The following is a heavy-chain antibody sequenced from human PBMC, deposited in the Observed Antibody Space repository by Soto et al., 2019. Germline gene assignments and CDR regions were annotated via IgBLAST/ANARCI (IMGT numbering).Heavy chain of an antibody. CDR1: GFTFSSYA. CDR3: AKFSGGGGYYYYYYMDV. J-gene: IGHJ6*03. V-gene: IGHV3-23*01. Sequence: PGGSLRLSCAASGFTFSSYAMSWVRQAPGEGLEWVSAISGSGGSTYYADSVKGRFTISRDNSKNTLYLQMNSLRAEDTAVYYCAKFSGGGGYYYYYYMDVWGKGTTVTVSS. CDR2: ISGSGGST.